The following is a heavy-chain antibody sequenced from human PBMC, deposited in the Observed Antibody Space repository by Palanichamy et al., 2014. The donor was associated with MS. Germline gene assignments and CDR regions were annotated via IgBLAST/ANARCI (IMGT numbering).Heavy chain of an antibody. CDR3: AREGLYGSGWYEDY. V-gene: IGHV3-48*04. CDR1: GFSFERYS. Sequence: EVQLVESGGGFVQPGGSLRLSCEASGFSFERYSMTWIRQAPGRGLEWLSCISGSTTTRKYAASVKGRFTISRDHTKKSLYLQMSSLRAEDTAMYYCAREGLYGSGWYEDYWGQGTLVTVSS. CDR2: ISGSTTTR. D-gene: IGHD6-19*01. J-gene: IGHJ4*02.